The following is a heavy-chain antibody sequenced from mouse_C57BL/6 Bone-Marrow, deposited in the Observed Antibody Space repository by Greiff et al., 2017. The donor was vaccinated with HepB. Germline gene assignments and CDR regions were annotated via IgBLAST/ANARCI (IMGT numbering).Heavy chain of an antibody. CDR1: GFSLTSYG. D-gene: IGHD1-1*01. CDR3: AKQTSYYYGSSYAMDY. CDR2: IWRGGST. J-gene: IGHJ4*01. Sequence: VQLQESGPGLVQPSQSLSITCTVSGFSLTSYGVHWVRQSPGKGLEWLGVIWRGGSTDYNAAFMSRLSITKDNSKSQVFSKMNSLQADDTAIYYCAKQTSYYYGSSYAMDYWGQGTSVTVSS. V-gene: IGHV2-5*01.